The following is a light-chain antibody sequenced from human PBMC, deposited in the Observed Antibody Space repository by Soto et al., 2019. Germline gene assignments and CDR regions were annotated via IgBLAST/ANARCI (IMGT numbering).Light chain of an antibody. CDR2: DAS. J-gene: IGKJ3*01. CDR3: QQYNTYPFT. CDR1: QSISSW. V-gene: IGKV1-5*01. Sequence: DIQMTQSPSTLSASVGDRVTITCRARQSISSWLAWYQQKPGKAPKLLIYDASSLESAVPARFSVSGSGTKFTLTISSLQPDDVATYYCQQYNTYPFTFGPGTKVDIK.